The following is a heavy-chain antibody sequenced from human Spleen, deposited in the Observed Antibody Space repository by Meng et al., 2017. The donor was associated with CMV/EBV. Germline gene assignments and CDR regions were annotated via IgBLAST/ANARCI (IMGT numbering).Heavy chain of an antibody. CDR2: ISYDGSYK. Sequence: GESLKISCAASGITFSTYDMHWVRQAPGKGLQWVAVISYDGSYKFYADSVKGRFTISRDNSKNTLYLQMNSLRAEDTAVYYCARPGSGWRRFVYLDYWGQGTLVTVSS. J-gene: IGHJ4*02. CDR1: GITFSTYD. D-gene: IGHD6-19*01. CDR3: ARPGSGWRRFVYLDY. V-gene: IGHV3-30-3*01.